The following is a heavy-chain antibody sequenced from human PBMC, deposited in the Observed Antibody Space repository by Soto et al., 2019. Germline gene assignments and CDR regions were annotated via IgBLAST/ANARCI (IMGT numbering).Heavy chain of an antibody. V-gene: IGHV1-46*01. D-gene: IGHD6-13*01. CDR2: INPSGGST. CDR1: GYTFTSYY. J-gene: IGHJ3*02. CDR3: ARDRGIAAAGDAFDI. Sequence: ASVKVSCKASGYTFTSYYMHWVRQAPGQGLEWMGIINPSGGSTSYAQKFQGRVTMTRDTSTSTVYMELSSLRSEDTAVYYCARDRGIAAAGDAFDIWGQGTMVTVSS.